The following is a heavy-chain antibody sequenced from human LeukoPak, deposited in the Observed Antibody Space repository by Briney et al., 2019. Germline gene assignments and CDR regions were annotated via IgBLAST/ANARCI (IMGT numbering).Heavy chain of an antibody. J-gene: IGHJ5*02. CDR2: IYYSGST. D-gene: IGHD2-15*01. CDR1: GGSVSSSY. Sequence: PSETLSLTCTVSGGSVSSSYWSWIRQPPGRGLEWIGYIYYSGSTNYNASLKSRVTISVDTSKNQFSLKLSSVTAADTAVYYCASQPTLGYCSGGSCYSGWFDPWGQGTLVTVSS. CDR3: ASQPTLGYCSGGSCYSGWFDP. V-gene: IGHV4-59*08.